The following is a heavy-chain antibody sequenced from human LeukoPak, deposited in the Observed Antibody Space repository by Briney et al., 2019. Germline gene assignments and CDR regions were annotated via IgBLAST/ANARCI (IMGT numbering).Heavy chain of an antibody. CDR2: IIPIFGTA. J-gene: IGHJ6*03. Sequence: ASVKVSYKASGGTFSSYAISWVRQAPGQGLEWMGGIIPIFGTANYAQKFQGRVTITADESTSTAYMELSSLRSEDTAVYYCARDRDYNYYYHMDVWGKGTTVTVSS. CDR3: ARDRDYNYYYHMDV. V-gene: IGHV1-69*13. CDR1: GGTFSSYA.